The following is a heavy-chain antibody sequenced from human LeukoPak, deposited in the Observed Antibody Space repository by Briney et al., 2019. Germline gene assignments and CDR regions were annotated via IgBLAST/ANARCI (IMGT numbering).Heavy chain of an antibody. Sequence: GGSLRLSCAASGFTFSSYGMHWVRQAPGKGLEWVAFIRYDGSNKYYADSVKGRFTISRDNSKNTVYLQMNSLRAEDTAVYYCARDKVERAYCSGGSCHCFDYWGQGTLVTVSS. CDR2: IRYDGSNK. J-gene: IGHJ4*02. V-gene: IGHV3-30*02. D-gene: IGHD2-15*01. CDR3: ARDKVERAYCSGGSCHCFDY. CDR1: GFTFSSYG.